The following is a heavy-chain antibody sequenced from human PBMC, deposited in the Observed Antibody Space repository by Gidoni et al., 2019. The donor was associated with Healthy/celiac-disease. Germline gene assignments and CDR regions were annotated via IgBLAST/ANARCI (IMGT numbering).Heavy chain of an antibody. Sequence: QVQLQESGPGLVKPSQTLSLTRTVSGRSIRSGDYYWSWIRPPPGKGLEWIGYSYFSGSTYYNPSLKSRVTISGDTSKNQFSLKLSSVTAADTAVYYCARDRASGSSEEVYYYYGMDVWGQGTTVTVSS. D-gene: IGHD6-6*01. J-gene: IGHJ6*02. CDR1: GRSIRSGDYY. CDR3: ARDRASGSSEEVYYYYGMDV. V-gene: IGHV4-30-4*01. CDR2: SYFSGST.